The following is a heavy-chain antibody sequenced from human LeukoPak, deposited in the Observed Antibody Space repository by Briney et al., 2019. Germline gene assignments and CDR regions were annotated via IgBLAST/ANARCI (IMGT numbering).Heavy chain of an antibody. CDR2: IKQDGSEK. CDR3: ARVRDRYSSSPRLF. D-gene: IGHD6-13*01. V-gene: IGHV3-7*01. CDR1: GFTFSSYW. Sequence: GGSLRLSCAASGFTFSSYWMSWVRQAPGKGLEWVANIKQDGSEKYYVDSVKGRFTISRDNAKNSLYLQMNSLRAEDTAVYYCARVRDRYSSSPRLFWGQGTLVTVSS. J-gene: IGHJ4*02.